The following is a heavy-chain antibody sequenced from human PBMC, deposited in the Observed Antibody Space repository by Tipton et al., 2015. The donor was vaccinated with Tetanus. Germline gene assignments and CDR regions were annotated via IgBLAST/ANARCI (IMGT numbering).Heavy chain of an antibody. CDR2: IIPIFGPP. CDR3: ARSRGGTREYYAIAY. V-gene: IGHV1-69*06. Sequence: QSGAEVKKPGSSVKVSCKTSGGSFSTYFTSWVRQAPGQGLEWMGGIIPIFGPPNYAQKFQGRVTITADKSTSTAYMELTNLTSEDTAVYYCARSRGGTREYYAIAYGGQGTLVAVSS. J-gene: IGHJ4*02. D-gene: IGHD3-3*01. CDR1: GGSFSTYF.